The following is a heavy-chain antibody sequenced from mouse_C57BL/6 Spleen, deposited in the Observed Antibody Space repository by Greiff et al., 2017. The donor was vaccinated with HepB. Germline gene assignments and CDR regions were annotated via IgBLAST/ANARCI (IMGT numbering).Heavy chain of an antibody. J-gene: IGHJ4*01. CDR1: GYAFSSYW. Sequence: QVQLKESGAELVKPGASVKISCKASGYAFSSYWMNWVKQRPGKGLEWIGQIYPGDGDTNYNGKFKGKATLTADKSSSTAYMQLSSLTSEDSAVYFCARRSPYAMDYWGQGTSVTVSS. V-gene: IGHV1-80*01. CDR3: ARRSPYAMDY. CDR2: IYPGDGDT.